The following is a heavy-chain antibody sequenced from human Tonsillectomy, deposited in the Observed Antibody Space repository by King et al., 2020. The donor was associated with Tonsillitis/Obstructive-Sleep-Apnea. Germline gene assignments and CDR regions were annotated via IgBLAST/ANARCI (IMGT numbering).Heavy chain of an antibody. D-gene: IGHD2-2*01. CDR1: GGTFSSYA. CDR3: AILEDSVVVPADTDLVAFDI. CDR2: IIPILGIA. J-gene: IGHJ3*02. Sequence: QLVQSGAEVKKPGSSVKVSCKASGGTFSSYAISWVRQAPGQGLEWMGRIIPILGIANYAQKFQGRVTITADKSTSTAYMELSSLRSEDTAVYYCAILEDSVVVPADTDLVAFDIWGKGTMVTVSS. V-gene: IGHV1-69*04.